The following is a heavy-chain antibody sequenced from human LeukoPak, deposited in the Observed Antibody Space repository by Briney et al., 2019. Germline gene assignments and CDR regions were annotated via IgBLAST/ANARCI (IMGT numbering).Heavy chain of an antibody. J-gene: IGHJ4*02. CDR3: ARGRPLGANFWVY. CDR2: ISSTDAGT. V-gene: IGHV3-23*01. CDR1: GFSLSSYA. Sequence: GGSLRLSCAASGFSLSSYAMSWVRQAPGKGLEWVSAISSTDAGTYHADSVRGRFTISRDSSKNTLYLQMNSLRAEDAAVYYCARGRPLGANFWVYWGQGTLGTVSS. D-gene: IGHD3-16*01.